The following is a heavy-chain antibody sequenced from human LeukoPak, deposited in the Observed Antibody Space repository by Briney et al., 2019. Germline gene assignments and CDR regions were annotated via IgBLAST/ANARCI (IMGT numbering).Heavy chain of an antibody. CDR3: ARRFRD. Sequence: GGSLRLSCVGPGLTFSGFELNWVRQAPGKGLEWVAYIRHDGSLKTYADSMRGRFTISRDDAKNSLYLQMDSLRVEDTATYYCARRFRDWGRGILVTVSS. V-gene: IGHV3-48*03. CDR1: GLTFSGFE. J-gene: IGHJ4*02. CDR2: IRHDGSLK.